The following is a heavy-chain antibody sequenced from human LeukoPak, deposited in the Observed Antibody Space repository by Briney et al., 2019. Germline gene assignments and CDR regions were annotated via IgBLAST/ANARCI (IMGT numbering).Heavy chain of an antibody. Sequence: GGSLRLSCAASGFTFSSYEMNWVRQAPGKGLEWVSYISSSGSTIYYADSVKGRFTISRDNAKNSLYLQMNSLRAEDTAVYYCAKAEGIVGATNFDYWGQGTLVTVSS. D-gene: IGHD1-26*01. J-gene: IGHJ4*02. V-gene: IGHV3-48*03. CDR3: AKAEGIVGATNFDY. CDR1: GFTFSSYE. CDR2: ISSSGSTI.